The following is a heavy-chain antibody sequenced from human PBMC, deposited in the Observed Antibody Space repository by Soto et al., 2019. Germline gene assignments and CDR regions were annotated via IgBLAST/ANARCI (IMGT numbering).Heavy chain of an antibody. V-gene: IGHV1-8*01. CDR3: ARRAETNGWNGFGADKYYFDF. CDR2: MNPNTGNS. D-gene: IGHD1-1*01. J-gene: IGHJ4*02. Sequence: ASVKVSCKASGYTFTSYDIYWVRQATGQGLEWMGWMNPNTGNSGYAQKFQGRVTMTSDTSISTAHMELSSLRSEDTAVYYCARRAETNGWNGFGADKYYFDFWGQGTLVTSPQ. CDR1: GYTFTSYD.